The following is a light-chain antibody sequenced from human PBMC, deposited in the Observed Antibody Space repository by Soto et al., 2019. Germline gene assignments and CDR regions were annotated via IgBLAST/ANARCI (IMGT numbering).Light chain of an antibody. CDR1: SSDVGGYNY. J-gene: IGLJ2*01. V-gene: IGLV2-14*01. CDR3: SSYTSSSTFVV. CDR2: DVS. Sequence: QSALTQPASVSGSPGQSITISCTGTSSDVGGYNYVSWYQQYPGKAPKLMIYDVSNRPSGVSNRFSGSKSGNTASLTISGLQDEDEADYYCSSYTSSSTFVVFGGGTKVTVL.